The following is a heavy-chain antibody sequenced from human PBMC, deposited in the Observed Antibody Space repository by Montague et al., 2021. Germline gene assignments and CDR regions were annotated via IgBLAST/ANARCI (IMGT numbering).Heavy chain of an antibody. CDR1: GFTFGAYS. J-gene: IGHJ3*01. V-gene: IGHV3-21*01. CDR3: ARMSTNGVFNAFDL. D-gene: IGHD2-8*01. Sequence: SLRLSCAASGFTFGAYSTTWVHQAPGKGLDYASSISSNSRHIYSAAPLRGRFTISRDNAGNSLYLQMDSLRAEDTAVYYCARMSTNGVFNAFDLWGRGTVVIVSS. CDR2: ISSNSRHI.